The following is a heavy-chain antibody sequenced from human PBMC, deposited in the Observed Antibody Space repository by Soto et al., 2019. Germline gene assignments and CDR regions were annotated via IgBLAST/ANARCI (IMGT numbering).Heavy chain of an antibody. V-gene: IGHV1-69*05. CDR1: RGTFSSYA. CDR3: ARDGPYSGSYFDY. CDR2: IIPIFGTA. Sequence: SVKVSCKASRGTFSSYAISWVRQAPGQGLEWMGGIIPIFGTANYAQKFQGRVTITRDTSASTAYMELSSLRSEDTAVYYCARDGPYSGSYFDYWGQGTLVTVSS. J-gene: IGHJ4*02. D-gene: IGHD1-26*01.